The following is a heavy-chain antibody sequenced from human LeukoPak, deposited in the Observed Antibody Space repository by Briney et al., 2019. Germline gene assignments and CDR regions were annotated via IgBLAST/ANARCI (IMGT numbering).Heavy chain of an antibody. CDR2: TYYRSKWYN. CDR1: GDSVSSNSAA. J-gene: IGHJ4*02. D-gene: IGHD3-3*01. CDR3: ARGGPDFWSGYYLLGY. Sequence: SQTLSLTCDISGDSVSSNSAAWNWIRQSPSRGLEWLGRTYYRSKWYNDYAVSVESRITINPDTSKNQFSLHLNSVTPEDTAVYFCARGGPDFWSGYYLLGYWGQGTLVTVSS. V-gene: IGHV6-1*01.